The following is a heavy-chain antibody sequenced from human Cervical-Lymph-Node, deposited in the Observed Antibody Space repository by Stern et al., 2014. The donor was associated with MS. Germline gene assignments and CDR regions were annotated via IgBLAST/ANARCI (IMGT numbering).Heavy chain of an antibody. D-gene: IGHD1-26*01. Sequence: VQLVESGGGLVQPGGSLRLSCAASGFTFRTNAMSWVRQAPRTGLEWVSTTSGSGGSTYYPDSVKGRFTISRDNSKNTLYLQMNSLRADDTAVYYCAKGGAAGYFDYWGQGALVTVSS. V-gene: IGHV3-23*04. J-gene: IGHJ4*03. CDR2: TSGSGGST. CDR1: GFTFRTNA. CDR3: AKGGAAGYFDY.